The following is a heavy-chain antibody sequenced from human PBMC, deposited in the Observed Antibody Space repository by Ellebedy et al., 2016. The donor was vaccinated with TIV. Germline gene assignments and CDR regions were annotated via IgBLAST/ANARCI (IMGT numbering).Heavy chain of an antibody. CDR2: ISTGSYYA. J-gene: IGHJ6*02. V-gene: IGHV3-21*01. CDR3: ARDGPVLLWFGEDYQYYHAMDV. D-gene: IGHD3-10*01. CDR1: GFTFSDYS. Sequence: GESLKISCTVSGFTFSDYSINWVRQAPGKGLEWISSISTGSYYAYYADSVKGRVTISRDNAKDSLYLHRNSLRAEDTAVYYCARDGPVLLWFGEDYQYYHAMDVWGRGTTVTVSS.